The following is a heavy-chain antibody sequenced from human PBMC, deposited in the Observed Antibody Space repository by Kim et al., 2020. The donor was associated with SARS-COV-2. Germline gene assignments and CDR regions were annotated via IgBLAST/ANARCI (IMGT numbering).Heavy chain of an antibody. J-gene: IGHJ6*02. CDR2: IKHDGSEK. CDR3: ARVRGMDV. D-gene: IGHD4-17*01. Sequence: GGSLRLSCAASGFTFSNYWMNWVRHAPGKGLEWVANIKHDGSEKYYVDSVKGRFTISRDNAKNSLYLQMNSLRAEDTAVYYCARVRGMDVWGQGTTVTVSS. CDR1: GFTFSNYW. V-gene: IGHV3-7*03.